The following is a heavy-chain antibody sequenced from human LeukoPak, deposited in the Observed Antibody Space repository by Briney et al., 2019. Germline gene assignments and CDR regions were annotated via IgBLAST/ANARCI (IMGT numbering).Heavy chain of an antibody. D-gene: IGHD2-2*01. CDR3: AKGVDGYCSSDSCYAYDC. Sequence: GGSLRLSCAASGFTFNNYAMSWVRQAPGRGLEWVSGLGGSGGSMNYADSVKGRFTISRDNSKNTLYLQMNSLRAEDTAVYWWAKGVDGYCSSDSCYAYDCWGQGTLVTVSS. J-gene: IGHJ4*02. V-gene: IGHV3-23*01. CDR2: LGGSGGSM. CDR1: GFTFNNYA.